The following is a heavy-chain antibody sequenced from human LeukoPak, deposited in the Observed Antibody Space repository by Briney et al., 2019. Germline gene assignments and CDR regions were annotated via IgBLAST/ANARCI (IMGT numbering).Heavy chain of an antibody. Sequence: GGSLRLSCAASGFTFSSYWMHWVRQAPGKGLVWVSRINSDGSSTSYADSVKGRFTISRDNAKNTLYLQMNSLRAEDTAVYYCARDNYGGNSYYYYGMDVWGQGTTVTVSS. CDR2: INSDGSST. J-gene: IGHJ6*02. V-gene: IGHV3-74*01. CDR3: ARDNYGGNSYYYYGMDV. CDR1: GFTFSSYW. D-gene: IGHD4-23*01.